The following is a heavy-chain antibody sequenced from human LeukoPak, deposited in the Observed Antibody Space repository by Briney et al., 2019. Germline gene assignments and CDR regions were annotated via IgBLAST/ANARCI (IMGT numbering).Heavy chain of an antibody. Sequence: SGTLSLTCAVSGGSISSSNWWSWVRQPPGKGLEWIGEIYHSGSTNYNPSLKSRVTISVDKSKNQFSLKLSSVTAADTAVYYCARSQRYYDSSGYKKHFDYWGQGTLVTVSS. J-gene: IGHJ4*02. CDR2: IYHSGST. CDR3: ARSQRYYDSSGYKKHFDY. V-gene: IGHV4-4*02. CDR1: GGSISSSNW. D-gene: IGHD3-22*01.